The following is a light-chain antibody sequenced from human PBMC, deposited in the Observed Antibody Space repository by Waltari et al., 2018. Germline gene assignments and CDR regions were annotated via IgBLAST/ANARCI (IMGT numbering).Light chain of an antibody. CDR2: WAS. CDR3: QQYYRSRT. J-gene: IGKJ1*01. V-gene: IGKV4-1*01. Sequence: DIVMTQPPDSLAVYLRARDTISCRSRQRVLYNSNDNNYLAWYQQKPGQPPRLLIYWASTRESGVPDRFSGSGSGTDFTLTISNLQAEDVAVYYCQQYYRSRTFGQGTKVEIK. CDR1: QRVLYNSNDNNY.